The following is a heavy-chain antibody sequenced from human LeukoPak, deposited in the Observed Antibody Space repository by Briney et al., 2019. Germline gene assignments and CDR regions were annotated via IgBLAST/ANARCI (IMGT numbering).Heavy chain of an antibody. V-gene: IGHV1-69*06. CDR3: ARVSCGGDCYSLVATFDI. D-gene: IGHD2-21*02. CDR1: GGTFSSYA. J-gene: IGHJ3*02. Sequence: ASVKVSCKASGGTFSSYAISWVRQAPGQGLEWMGGIIPIFGTANYAQKFQGRVTITADKSTNTAYMELSSLKSEDTAVYYCARVSCGGDCYSLVATFDIWGQGTMVTVSS. CDR2: IIPIFGTA.